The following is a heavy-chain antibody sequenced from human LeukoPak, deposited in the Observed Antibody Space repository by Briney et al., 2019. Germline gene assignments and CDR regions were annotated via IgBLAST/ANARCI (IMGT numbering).Heavy chain of an antibody. CDR1: GYAFTSYA. CDR3: AREQRYYDSSGYYTGYFDY. V-gene: IGHV7-4-1*02. J-gene: IGHJ4*02. Sequence: ASVKVSCEASGYAFTSYAMNWVRQAPGQGLEWMGWINTNTGNPTYAQGFTGRFVFSLDTSVSTAYLQISSLKAEDTAVYYCAREQRYYDSSGYYTGYFDYWGQGTLVTVSS. CDR2: INTNTGNP. D-gene: IGHD3-22*01.